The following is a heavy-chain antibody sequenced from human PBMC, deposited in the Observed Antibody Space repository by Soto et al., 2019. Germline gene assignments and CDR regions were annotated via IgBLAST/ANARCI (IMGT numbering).Heavy chain of an antibody. CDR1: GFSVGNYE. CDR2: FTSRGPTT. D-gene: IGHD3-3*01. V-gene: IGHV3-48*03. Sequence: GGSLRLSCAASGFSVGNYEINWVRQAPGKGLEWISYFTSRGPTTYYADSVKGRFTISRDYAKNSLFLQMNSLKAEDTAVYYCARGVYDFWSGVSNSHYFAMDVWGQGTTVTVSS. CDR3: ARGVYDFWSGVSNSHYFAMDV. J-gene: IGHJ6*02.